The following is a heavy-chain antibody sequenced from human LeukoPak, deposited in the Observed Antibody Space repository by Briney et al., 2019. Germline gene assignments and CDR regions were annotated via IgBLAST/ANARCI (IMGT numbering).Heavy chain of an antibody. D-gene: IGHD3-3*01. CDR1: GFTFSSYA. Sequence: GGSLRLSCAASGFTFSSYAMHWVRQAPGKGLEWVASINPDESEKYSAGSVKGRFTISRDNAKNSLFLQMNSLRAEDTALYYCAKDTRIRPYYDFWSGYYDYYYYGMDVWGQGTTVTVSS. CDR2: INPDESEK. CDR3: AKDTRIRPYYDFWSGYYDYYYYGMDV. J-gene: IGHJ6*02. V-gene: IGHV3-7*03.